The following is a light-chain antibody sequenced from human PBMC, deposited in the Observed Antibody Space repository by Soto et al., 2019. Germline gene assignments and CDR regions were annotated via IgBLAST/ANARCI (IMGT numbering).Light chain of an antibody. Sequence: QSALTQPASVSGSPGQSITISCSGTSSDIGTYDHVAWFQQFPGKTPKLVIYSVSDRPSGVSYRFSGSKSGNTASLTLSGLQAEDEADYYCSSYTSSSTLVFGGGTKVTVL. CDR2: SVS. CDR1: SSDIGTYDH. CDR3: SSYTSSSTLV. V-gene: IGLV2-14*01. J-gene: IGLJ2*01.